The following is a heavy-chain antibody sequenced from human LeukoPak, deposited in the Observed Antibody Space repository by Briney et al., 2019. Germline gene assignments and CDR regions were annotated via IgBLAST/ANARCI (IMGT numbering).Heavy chain of an antibody. D-gene: IGHD3-9*01. V-gene: IGHV3-21*01. Sequence: GGSLRLSCAASGFTFSSYSMTWVRQAPGKGLEWVSSISSSSSYIYYADSVKGRFTISRDSAKNSLYLQMNSLRAEDTAVYYCARDFTGSWDYWGQGTLVTVSS. CDR3: ARDFTGSWDY. J-gene: IGHJ4*02. CDR1: GFTFSSYS. CDR2: ISSSSSYI.